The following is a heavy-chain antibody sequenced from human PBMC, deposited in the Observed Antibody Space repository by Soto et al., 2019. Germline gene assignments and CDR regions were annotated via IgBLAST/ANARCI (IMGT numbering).Heavy chain of an antibody. V-gene: IGHV3-33*01. CDR2: LWYDGSNK. CDR1: GFTFSSYG. Sequence: GGSLRLSCAASGFTFSSYGMHWVRQAPGKGLEWVAVLWYDGSNKYYADSVKGRFTISRDNSKNTLYLQMNSLRAEDTAVYYCARGSSSTYDAFDIWGQGTMVTVSS. D-gene: IGHD6-6*01. CDR3: ARGSSSTYDAFDI. J-gene: IGHJ3*02.